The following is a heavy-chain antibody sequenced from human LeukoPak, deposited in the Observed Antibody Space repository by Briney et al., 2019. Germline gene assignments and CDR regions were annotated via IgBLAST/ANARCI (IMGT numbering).Heavy chain of an antibody. CDR2: ISDDGRRT. D-gene: IGHD1-14*01. Sequence: PGGSLRLSCAGSGFMFNGYWMQWVRQVPGKGLVWVARISDDGRRTTYADFVKGRFTISRDNAKNSLYLQMNSLRAEDTAVYYCARVRNRVSNFDYWGQGTLVTVSS. V-gene: IGHV3-74*01. J-gene: IGHJ4*02. CDR3: ARVRNRVSNFDY. CDR1: GFMFNGYW.